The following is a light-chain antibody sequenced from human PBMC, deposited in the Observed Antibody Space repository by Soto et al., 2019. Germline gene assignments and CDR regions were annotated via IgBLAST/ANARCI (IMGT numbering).Light chain of an antibody. J-gene: IGKJ1*01. Sequence: DIQMTQSPPTLSASVGDRVTITCRASQSISSWLAWYQQKPGKAPKLLIYDASSLESGVPSRFSGSGSWTEFTRTIRSLQPDDFATYYCQQYNSYSWTFGQGTKVEIK. V-gene: IGKV1-5*01. CDR1: QSISSW. CDR2: DAS. CDR3: QQYNSYSWT.